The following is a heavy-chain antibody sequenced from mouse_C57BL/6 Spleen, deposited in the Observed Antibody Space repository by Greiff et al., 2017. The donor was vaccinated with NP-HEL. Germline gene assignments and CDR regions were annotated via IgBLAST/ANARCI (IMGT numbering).Heavy chain of an antibody. Sequence: EVKVEESGPGMVKPSQSLSLTCTVTGYSITSGYDWHWIRHFPGNKLEWMGYISYSGSTNYNPSLKSRISITHDTSKNHFFLKLNSVTTEDTATYYCARANSNYLFAYWGQGTLVTVSA. D-gene: IGHD2-5*01. V-gene: IGHV3-1*01. CDR2: ISYSGST. J-gene: IGHJ3*01. CDR1: GYSITSGYD. CDR3: ARANSNYLFAY.